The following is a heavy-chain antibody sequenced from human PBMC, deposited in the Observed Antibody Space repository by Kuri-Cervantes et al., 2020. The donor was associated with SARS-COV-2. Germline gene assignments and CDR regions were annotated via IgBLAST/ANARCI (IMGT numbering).Heavy chain of an antibody. CDR1: GFTFSSSS. CDR3: ARERGVIPAGLGWFDP. V-gene: IGHV3-48*01. CDR2: ISSGSNSI. J-gene: IGHJ5*02. D-gene: IGHD2-2*01. Sequence: ESLKISCAASGFTFSSSSINWVRQAPGKGLEWVSYISSGSNSIYYADSVKGRFTISRDDSKNSLYLQMNSLRVEDTAVYYCARERGVIPAGLGWFDPWGQGTLVTVSS.